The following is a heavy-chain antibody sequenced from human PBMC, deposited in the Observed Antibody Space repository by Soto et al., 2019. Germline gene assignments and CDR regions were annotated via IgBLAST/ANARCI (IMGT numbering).Heavy chain of an antibody. V-gene: IGHV1-69*01. CDR1: GGTFSSYA. J-gene: IGHJ6*02. CDR3: ARVRVPADIPVDYYYYGMDV. CDR2: IIPIFGTA. D-gene: IGHD2-2*02. Sequence: QVQLVQSGAEVKKPGSSVKVSCKASGGTFSSYAISWVRQAPGQGLEWMGGIIPIFGTANYAKKFQGRVTITADESTSTAYMELSSLRSEDKAVYYCARVRVPADIPVDYYYYGMDVWGQGTTVTVSS.